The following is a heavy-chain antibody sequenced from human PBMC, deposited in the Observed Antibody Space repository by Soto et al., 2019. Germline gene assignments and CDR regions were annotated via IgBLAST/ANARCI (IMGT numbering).Heavy chain of an antibody. CDR3: AKYRRTDAEGYSFDY. Sequence: SETLSLTCTVSGGSISGSYWSWIRQTPGKVLEWIGYIHYSGSTNYNPSLKSRVTMSVDSAKNQFSLELNSVGAADTAVYFCAKYRRTDAEGYSFDYWGQGARVTVSS. D-gene: IGHD2-15*01. CDR1: GGSISGSY. V-gene: IGHV4-59*01. J-gene: IGHJ4*02. CDR2: IHYSGST.